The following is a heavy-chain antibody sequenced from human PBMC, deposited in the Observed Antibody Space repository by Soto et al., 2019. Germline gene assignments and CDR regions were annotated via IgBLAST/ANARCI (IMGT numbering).Heavy chain of an antibody. CDR2: MYYNGNI. CDR1: GGSVTNYY. J-gene: IGHJ5*02. V-gene: IGHV4-59*02. CDR3: ASGGNWFDP. Sequence: LSLTCNVSGGSVTNYYWTWIRQSPEKGLEWIAYMYYNGNINYNPSLKSRVTISIDTSRNQFSLTLKSVSAADTAVYYCASGGNWFDPWGQGVLVTVSS. D-gene: IGHD3-16*01.